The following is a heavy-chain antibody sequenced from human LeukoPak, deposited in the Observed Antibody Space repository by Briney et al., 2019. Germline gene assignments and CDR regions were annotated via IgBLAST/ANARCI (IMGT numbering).Heavy chain of an antibody. J-gene: IGHJ5*02. CDR2: IYHSGST. D-gene: IGHD2-15*01. Sequence: SETLSLTCAVYGGSFSGYYWSWIRQPPGKGLEWIGEIYHSGSTNYNPSLKSRVTISVDTSKNQFSLKLSSMTAADTAVYYCAGLGGSGRLTWSDPWGQGTPVTVSS. CDR1: GGSFSGYY. V-gene: IGHV4-34*01. CDR3: AGLGGSGRLTWSDP.